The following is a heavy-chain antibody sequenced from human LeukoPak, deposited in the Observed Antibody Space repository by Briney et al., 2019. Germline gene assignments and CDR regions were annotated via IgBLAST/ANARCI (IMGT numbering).Heavy chain of an antibody. V-gene: IGHV3-30-3*01. CDR2: ISFDGGNK. CDR3: ARGRAGIAAAGFDY. CDR1: GFTFSMSA. Sequence: GGSLRLSCATSGFTFSMSAMPWVRLAPGKGLDWVAVISFDGGNKFYPDSVKGRFSISRDNSKNTLYLQRNSLGLDDTAVYFCARGRAGIAAAGFDYWGQGTLVTVSS. D-gene: IGHD6-13*01. J-gene: IGHJ4*02.